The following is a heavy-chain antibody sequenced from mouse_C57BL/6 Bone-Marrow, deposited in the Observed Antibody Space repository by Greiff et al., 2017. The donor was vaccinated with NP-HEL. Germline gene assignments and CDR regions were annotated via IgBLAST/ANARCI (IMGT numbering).Heavy chain of an antibody. CDR3: ARKGYCYGSSYWYFDV. J-gene: IGHJ1*03. V-gene: IGHV1-19*01. Sequence: EVQLQQSGPVLVKPGASVKMSCKASGYTFTDYYMNWVKQSHGKSLEWIGVINPYNGGTSYNQTFKGKATLTVDKSSSTAYMELNSLTAEDSAVYYCARKGYCYGSSYWYFDVWGTGTTVTVSS. CDR1: GYTFTDYY. CDR2: INPYNGGT. D-gene: IGHD1-1*01.